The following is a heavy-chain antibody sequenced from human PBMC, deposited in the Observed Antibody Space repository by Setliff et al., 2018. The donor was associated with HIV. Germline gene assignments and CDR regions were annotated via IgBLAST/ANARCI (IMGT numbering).Heavy chain of an antibody. Sequence: HPGGSLRLSCAASGFTFSTYAMSWVRQGPGKGLEWVSGISGGGTSRHYADSVKGRFTISRDNSKNTVYLQMSSLRAEDTAVYYCTKDSQYDGSGFYHWGQGKLVTVSS. CDR3: TKDSQYDGSGFYH. CDR1: GFTFSTYA. D-gene: IGHD3-22*01. CDR2: ISGGGTSR. J-gene: IGHJ4*02. V-gene: IGHV3-23*01.